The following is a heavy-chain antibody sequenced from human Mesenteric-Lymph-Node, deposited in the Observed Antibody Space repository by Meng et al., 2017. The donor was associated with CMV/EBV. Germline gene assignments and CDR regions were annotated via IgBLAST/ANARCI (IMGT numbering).Heavy chain of an antibody. D-gene: IGHD2-2*01. Sequence: GESLKISCAASGFMFEDYGMNWVRQAPGKGLEWVSGINWNGGTTRHADSVQGRFTISRDNAKKSLYLQMNSLRAEDTAVYYCARDLCTSCQGYPDYWGQGTLVTVSS. V-gene: IGHV3-20*04. CDR2: INWNGGTT. J-gene: IGHJ4*02. CDR3: ARDLCTSCQGYPDY. CDR1: GFMFEDYG.